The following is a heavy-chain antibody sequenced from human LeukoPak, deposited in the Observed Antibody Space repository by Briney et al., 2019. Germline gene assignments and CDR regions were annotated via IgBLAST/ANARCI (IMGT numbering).Heavy chain of an antibody. CDR2: IRSKAYGGTT. CDR3: TRSVPRYCSSTSCRYFGY. V-gene: IGHV3-49*04. J-gene: IGHJ4*02. D-gene: IGHD2-2*01. Sequence: GGSLRLSCTASGFTFGDYAMSWVRQAPGKGLEWVGFIRSKAYGGTTEYAASVKGRLTISRDDSKSIAYLQMNSLKTEDTAVYYCTRSVPRYCSSTSCRYFGYWGQGTLVTVSS. CDR1: GFTFGDYA.